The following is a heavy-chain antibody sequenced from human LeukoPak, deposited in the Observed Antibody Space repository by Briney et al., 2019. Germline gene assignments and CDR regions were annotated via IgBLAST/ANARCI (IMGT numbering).Heavy chain of an antibody. CDR2: INPNSGGT. V-gene: IGHV1-2*02. J-gene: IGHJ4*02. CDR1: GYTFTGYY. D-gene: IGHD1-26*01. Sequence: GASVKVSCKASGYTFTGYYMHWVRQVPGQGLEWMGWINPNSGGTNYAQKFQGRVTMTRDTSISTAYMELSRLRSDDTAVYYCAREESESYPRADYWGQGTLVTVSS. CDR3: AREESESYPRADY.